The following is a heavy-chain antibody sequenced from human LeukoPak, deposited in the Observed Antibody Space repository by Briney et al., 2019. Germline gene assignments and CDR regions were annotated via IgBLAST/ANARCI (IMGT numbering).Heavy chain of an antibody. CDR2: IRKTTDGGTT. V-gene: IGHV3-15*01. J-gene: IGHJ4*02. D-gene: IGHD3-3*02. CDR1: GFTVRNAW. CDR3: TTVAWSVDY. Sequence: GGSLRLSCAASGFTVRNAWMSWFRQAPGKGLEWVGLIRKTTDGGTTDYAAPVKGRFTISRDDSKNTLYLQLNSLKTEDTAVYYCTTVAWSVDYWGQGTLVTVSS.